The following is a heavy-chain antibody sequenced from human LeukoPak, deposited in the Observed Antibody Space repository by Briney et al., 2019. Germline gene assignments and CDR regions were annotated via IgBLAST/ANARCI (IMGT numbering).Heavy chain of an antibody. D-gene: IGHD6-13*01. CDR3: AKSYSSSWYGWFDP. V-gene: IGHV4-59*01. CDR2: IYYSGST. Sequence: SETLSPTCTVSGGSISSYYWSWIRQPPGKGLEWIGYIYYSGSTNYNPSLKSRVTISVDTSKNQFSLKLSSVTAADTAVYYCAKSYSSSWYGWFDPWGQGTLVTVSS. J-gene: IGHJ5*02. CDR1: GGSISSYY.